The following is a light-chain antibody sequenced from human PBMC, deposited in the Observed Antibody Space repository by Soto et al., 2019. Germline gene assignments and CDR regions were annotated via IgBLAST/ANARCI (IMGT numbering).Light chain of an antibody. V-gene: IGKV3-20*01. J-gene: IGKJ4*01. Sequence: EIVLTQSPGTLSLSPGERATLSCRASQSVSSSYLAWYQQKPGQAPRLLIYGASSRATVIPDRFSGSGSGTDLTLTISRLEPEDFAVDYCQQYGSSPPITFGGGTKVEIK. CDR3: QQYGSSPPIT. CDR2: GAS. CDR1: QSVSSSY.